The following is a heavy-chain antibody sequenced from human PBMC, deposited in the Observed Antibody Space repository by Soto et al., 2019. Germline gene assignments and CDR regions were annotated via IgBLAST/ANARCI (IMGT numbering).Heavy chain of an antibody. D-gene: IGHD6-19*01. V-gene: IGHV4-59*08. CDR2: IYYSGST. Sequence: QVQLQESGPGLVKPSETLSLTCTVSGGSISSYYWSWIRQPPGKGLEWIGYIYYSGSTNYNPSLKSRVTISVDTSKNQFSLKLSSVTAADTAVYYCARRLIQYSSGWYVGWYFDLWGRGTLVTVSS. CDR1: GGSISSYY. J-gene: IGHJ2*01. CDR3: ARRLIQYSSGWYVGWYFDL.